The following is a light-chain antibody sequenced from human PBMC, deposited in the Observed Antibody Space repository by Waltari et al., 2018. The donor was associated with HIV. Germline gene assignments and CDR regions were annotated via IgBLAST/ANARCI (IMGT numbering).Light chain of an antibody. V-gene: IGKV2-28*01. CDR1: QSLLHSNGYNY. J-gene: IGKJ4*01. CDR3: MQALQTPLT. CDR2: LGS. Sequence: DIVMSQSPLSVTVPLGERASMSCRPSQSLLHSNGYNYLDWYLQKPGQSPQLLIYLGSNRASGVPDRFSGSGSGTDFTLNISRVEAEDVGVYYCMQALQTPLTFGGGTKVEIK.